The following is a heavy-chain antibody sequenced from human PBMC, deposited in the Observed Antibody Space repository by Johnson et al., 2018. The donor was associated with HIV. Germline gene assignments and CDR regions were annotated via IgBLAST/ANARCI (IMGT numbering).Heavy chain of an antibody. J-gene: IGHJ3*02. D-gene: IGHD3-16*01. CDR2: IRYDGSRT. V-gene: IGHV3-30*02. CDR3: ASLLIFDI. Sequence: QVQLVESGGGVVQPGESLGLSCAASGFIFNNYGMHWVRQAPGKGLEWVAFIRYDGSRTYYADSVKGRFTISRDKTKNSLYLQMNSLRAEDTAVYYCASLLIFDIWGQGTMVTVSS. CDR1: GFIFNNYG.